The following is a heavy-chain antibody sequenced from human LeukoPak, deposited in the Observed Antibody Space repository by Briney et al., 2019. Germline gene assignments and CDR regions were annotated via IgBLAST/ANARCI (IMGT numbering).Heavy chain of an antibody. J-gene: IGHJ5*02. CDR2: VYDNGNT. CDR3: ARVFRGVVTSNWFDP. V-gene: IGHV4-59*11. Sequence: SETLSLTCTVSGGSITGHYWTWVRQSPGKGLEWIGFVYDNGNTNYNSSLQSRVTMSVDTSTNQLSLKMTSVTAADTAIYYCARVFRGVVTSNWFDPWGQGTLVTVSS. D-gene: IGHD2-21*02. CDR1: GGSITGHY.